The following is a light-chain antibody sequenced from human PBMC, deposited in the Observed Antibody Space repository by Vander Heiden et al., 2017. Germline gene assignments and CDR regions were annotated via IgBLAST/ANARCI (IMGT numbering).Light chain of an antibody. J-gene: IGLJ2*01. V-gene: IGLV2-14*03. CDR3: SSYTSSSTLV. Sequence: QFSLTQPSPVSGSPGQSITISCTGTSSDVGGYNYVSWYQQHPGKAPKLMIYDVSNRPSGVSNRFSGSKSGNTASLTISGLQAEDEADYYCSSYTSSSTLVFGGGTKLTVL. CDR1: SSDVGGYNY. CDR2: DVS.